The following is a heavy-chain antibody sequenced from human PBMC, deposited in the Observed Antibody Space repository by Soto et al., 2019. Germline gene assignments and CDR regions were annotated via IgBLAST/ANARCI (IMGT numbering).Heavy chain of an antibody. CDR1: GGTFSSYA. J-gene: IGHJ6*02. Sequence: EASVKVSCKTSGGTFSSYAISWVRQAPGQGLEWMGGIIPILGTANYAQKFQGRVTITADESTSTAYMELSSLRSEDTAVYYCARDGISGNDYYYYGMDVWGQGTTVTVSS. D-gene: IGHD6-25*01. V-gene: IGHV1-69*13. CDR3: ARDGISGNDYYYYGMDV. CDR2: IIPILGTA.